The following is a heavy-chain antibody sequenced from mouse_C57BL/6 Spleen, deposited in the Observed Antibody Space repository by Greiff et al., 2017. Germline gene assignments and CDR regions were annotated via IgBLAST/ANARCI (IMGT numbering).Heavy chain of an antibody. CDR2: IDPETGGT. CDR1: GYTFTDYE. J-gene: IGHJ3*01. V-gene: IGHV1-15*01. CDR3: TREGDAAWFAY. Sequence: QVQLQQSGAELVRPGASVTLSCKASGYTFTDYEMHWVKQTPVHGLEWIGAIDPETGGTAYNQKFKGKAILTADKSSSTAYMELRRLTSEDSAVYYCTREGDAAWFAYWGQGTLVTVSA. D-gene: IGHD3-3*01.